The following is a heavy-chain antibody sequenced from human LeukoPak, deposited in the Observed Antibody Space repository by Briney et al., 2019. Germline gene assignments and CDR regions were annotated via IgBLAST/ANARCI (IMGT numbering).Heavy chain of an antibody. CDR3: ARERYYGSGSYAGFVDP. V-gene: IGHV4-34*01. J-gene: IGHJ5*02. CDR2: INHSGST. D-gene: IGHD3-10*01. Sequence: SSETLSLTCAVYGGSFSGYYWSWIRQPPGKGLEWIGEINHSGSTNYNPSLKSRVTISVDTSKNQFSLKLSSVTAADTAVYYCARERYYGSGSYAGFVDPWGQGTLVTVSS. CDR1: GGSFSGYY.